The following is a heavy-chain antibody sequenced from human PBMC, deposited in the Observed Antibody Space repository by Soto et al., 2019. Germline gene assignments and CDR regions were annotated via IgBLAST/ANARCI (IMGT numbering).Heavy chain of an antibody. CDR2: IVPIIGMT. D-gene: IGHD2-15*01. V-gene: IGHV1-69*02. Sequence: QVQLVQSGAEVKKPGSSVRVSCTPSGGTFSSYTISWVRQAPGQGLEWMGRIVPIIGMTRYAQKFQGRLTITAVTSTTTAYLELSSLTSEDSAVYFCSRGVASLVDSWGQGTQVTVSS. J-gene: IGHJ4*02. CDR3: SRGVASLVDS. CDR1: GGTFSSYT.